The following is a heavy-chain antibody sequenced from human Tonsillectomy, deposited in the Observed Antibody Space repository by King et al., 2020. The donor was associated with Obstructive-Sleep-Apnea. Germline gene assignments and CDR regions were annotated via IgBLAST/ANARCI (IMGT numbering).Heavy chain of an antibody. J-gene: IGHJ5*02. CDR3: ASMTGDDRGLDP. CDR2: ITPSGDST. Sequence: QLVQSGAEVKMPGASVKVSCKASEYTFTSYSLHWVRQAPGQRLEWMGIITPSGDSTTYAQKFQGRVTMTRDTSTSTVYMELSSLRSEDTAVYYCASMTGDDRGLDPGGQGTRVTVSP. D-gene: IGHD7-27*01. CDR1: EYTFTSYS. V-gene: IGHV1-46*01.